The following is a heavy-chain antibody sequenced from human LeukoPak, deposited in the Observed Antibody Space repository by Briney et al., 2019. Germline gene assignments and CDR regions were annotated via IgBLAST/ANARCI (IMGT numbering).Heavy chain of an antibody. J-gene: IGHJ4*02. Sequence: GGSLRLSCETAGFTFSSYVMHWVRRTPGKGLVWVSRISHDGIISYADSVKGRFTISRDNAKNTLTLQMNSLKVEDTAVYFCARDWVYKIDYWGRGTLVTVSS. D-gene: IGHD5-24*01. CDR2: ISHDGII. CDR1: GFTFSSYV. CDR3: ARDWVYKIDY. V-gene: IGHV3-74*01.